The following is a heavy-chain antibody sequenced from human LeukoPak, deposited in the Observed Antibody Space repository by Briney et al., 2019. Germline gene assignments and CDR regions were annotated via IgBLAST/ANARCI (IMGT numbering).Heavy chain of an antibody. CDR2: IYYSGTT. CDR3: ARRGLYSNSWYYFDY. CDR1: GGSISSSSYY. D-gene: IGHD6-13*01. J-gene: IGHJ4*02. V-gene: IGHV4-39*01. Sequence: SETLSLTCTVSGGSISSSSYYWDWIRQPPGKGLEWIGSIYYSGTTYYNPFLKSRVTISVDTSKNQFSLKLSSVTAADTAVYYCARRGLYSNSWYYFDYWGQGTLVTVSS.